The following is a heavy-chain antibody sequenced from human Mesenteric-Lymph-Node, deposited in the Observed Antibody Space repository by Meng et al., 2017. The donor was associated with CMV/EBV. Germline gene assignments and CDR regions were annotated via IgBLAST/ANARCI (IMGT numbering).Heavy chain of an antibody. CDR1: GFTFSSYE. V-gene: IGHV3-48*03. Sequence: GESLKISCAASGFTFSSYEMNWVRQAPGKGLEWVSYISGSGTTIDYADSVKGRFTISRDNAKTSLYLQMNSLRAEDTAVYYCARDLVGAAAGTGPLYYYYGMDVWGQGTTVTVSS. J-gene: IGHJ6*02. CDR2: ISGSGTTI. D-gene: IGHD6-13*01. CDR3: ARDLVGAAAGTGPLYYYYGMDV.